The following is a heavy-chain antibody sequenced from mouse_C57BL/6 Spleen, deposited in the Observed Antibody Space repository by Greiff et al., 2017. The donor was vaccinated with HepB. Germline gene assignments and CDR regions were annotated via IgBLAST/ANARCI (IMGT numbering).Heavy chain of an antibody. J-gene: IGHJ4*01. CDR1: GFNIKDYY. CDR3: TTQGSSHYYAMDY. V-gene: IGHV14-1*01. CDR2: IDPEDGDT. D-gene: IGHD1-1*01. Sequence: EVQLQQSGAELVRPGASVKLSCTASGFNIKDYYMHWVKQRPEQGLEWIGRIDPEDGDTEYAPKFQGKATMTADTSSNTAYLQLSSLTSEDTAVYYCTTQGSSHYYAMDYWGQGTSVTVSS.